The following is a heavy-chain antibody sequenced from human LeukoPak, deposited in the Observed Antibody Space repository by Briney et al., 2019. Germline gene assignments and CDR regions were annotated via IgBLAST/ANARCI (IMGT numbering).Heavy chain of an antibody. J-gene: IGHJ6*02. V-gene: IGHV3-7*03. D-gene: IGHD2-2*03. CDR3: ARDGYFFAMDV. Sequence: GGSLRLSCEASGFTFSNYWMSWARQAPGKGLEWVANIKFDGSEKYYTDPVRGRFTVSRDNARDSLHLEVSRLRAEDTAVYYCARDGYFFAMDVWGQGTTVTVSS. CDR1: GFTFSNYW. CDR2: IKFDGSEK.